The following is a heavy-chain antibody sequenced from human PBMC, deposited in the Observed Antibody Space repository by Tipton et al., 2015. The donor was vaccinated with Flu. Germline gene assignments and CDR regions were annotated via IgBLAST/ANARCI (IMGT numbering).Heavy chain of an antibody. Sequence: LRLSCTVSGDSISSYYWSWIRQPPGKGLEWIGYIYFTGSTNYNPSLKSRVTISVDMSKNQFSLKLTSVTAADTAVYYCARGGGSPSYWGQGTLVTVSS. J-gene: IGHJ4*02. V-gene: IGHV4-59*01. CDR3: ARGGGSPSY. CDR1: GDSISSYY. CDR2: IYFTGST. D-gene: IGHD2-15*01.